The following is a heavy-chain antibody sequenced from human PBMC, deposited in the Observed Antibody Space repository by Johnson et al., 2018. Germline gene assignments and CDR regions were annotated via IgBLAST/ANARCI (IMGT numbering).Heavy chain of an antibody. V-gene: IGHV3-7*03. D-gene: IGHD3-9*01. CDR2: IKHDGSEP. CDR1: GFSFSDYC. J-gene: IGHJ6*02. Sequence: VQLVESGGGWVXPGGSLRLXCAASGFSFSDYCMSWVRQAPGKGLEWVANIKHDGSEPYYGDSVMGRFTISRDNATNSLYLQMNSLKTEDTAVYYCNTVDWLFNYYSAMDVWGQGTTVTVSS. CDR3: NTVDWLFNYYSAMDV.